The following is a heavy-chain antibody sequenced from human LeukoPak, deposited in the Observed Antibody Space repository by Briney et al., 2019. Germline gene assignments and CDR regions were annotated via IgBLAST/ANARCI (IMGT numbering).Heavy chain of an antibody. CDR1: GFTFSSYA. CDR3: AKQGGVTVPAAIFDY. D-gene: IGHD2-2*02. CDR2: ISGSGGST. Sequence: PGGSLGLSCAASGFTFSSYAMSWVRQAPGKGLEWVSAISGSGGSTYYADSVKGRFTISRDNSKNTLYLQMNSLRAEDTAVYYCAKQGGVTVPAAIFDYWGQGTLVTVSS. V-gene: IGHV3-23*01. J-gene: IGHJ4*02.